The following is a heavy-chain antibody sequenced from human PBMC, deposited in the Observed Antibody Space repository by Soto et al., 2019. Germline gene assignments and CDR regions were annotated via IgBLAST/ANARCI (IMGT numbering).Heavy chain of an antibody. CDR3: GGRVCQPPGGIYFDT. D-gene: IGHD3-16*01. V-gene: IGHV1-69*06. CDR2: IIPAFGTA. Sequence: QVQLVQSGAEVKNPGSSVKVSCKTSGGTFNSYLIDWVRQAPGQGLEWMGGIIPAFGTAKYAQKFQGRVRVTRGKVTGHGQKEAGTLIFEGQAGFFLGGRVCQPPGGIYFDTWGQGTLVTVSS. J-gene: IGHJ4*02. CDR1: GGTFNSYL.